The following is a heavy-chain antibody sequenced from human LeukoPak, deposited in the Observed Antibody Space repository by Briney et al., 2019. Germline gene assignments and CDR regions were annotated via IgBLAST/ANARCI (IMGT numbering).Heavy chain of an antibody. CDR1: GGSIGTYD. J-gene: IGHJ6*03. D-gene: IGHD3-16*02. CDR2: IYVTGN. V-gene: IGHV4-4*09. CDR3: LMHIGGVIEDMDV. Sequence: SETLSLTCTVSGGSIGTYDWSWVRQSPGKGLEWIGYIYVTGNRYHPYRQSRVTISVHTTSNQLFLKISSVTAADTTVYYCLMHIGGVIEDMDVWGKGTKVTVPS.